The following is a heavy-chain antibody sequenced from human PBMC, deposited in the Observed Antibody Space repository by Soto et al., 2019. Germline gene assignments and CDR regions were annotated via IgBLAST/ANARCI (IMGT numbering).Heavy chain of an antibody. D-gene: IGHD5-18*01. Sequence: QVQLVQSGAEVKKPGSSVKVSCKASGGTFSSYAISWVRQAPGQGLEWMGGIIPIFGTANYAQKFQGRVTITADEXTSTASMELSSLRSGDTAVYYCARDLLDTARPPDYWGQGTLVTVSS. CDR3: ARDLLDTARPPDY. J-gene: IGHJ4*02. CDR2: IIPIFGTA. CDR1: GGTFSSYA. V-gene: IGHV1-69*12.